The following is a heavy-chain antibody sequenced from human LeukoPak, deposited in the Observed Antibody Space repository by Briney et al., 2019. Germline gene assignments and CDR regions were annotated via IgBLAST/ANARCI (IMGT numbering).Heavy chain of an antibody. D-gene: IGHD2-21*01. Sequence: GGSLRLSCAASGFTFSSYGMHWVRQAPGKGLEWVANIKQDGSEKYYVDSVKGRFTISRDNAKNSLYLQMNSLRAEDTAVYYCARDDWEFAVGWINYYYGMDVWGQGTTVTVSS. V-gene: IGHV3-7*01. CDR2: IKQDGSEK. CDR3: ARDDWEFAVGWINYYYGMDV. CDR1: GFTFSSYG. J-gene: IGHJ6*02.